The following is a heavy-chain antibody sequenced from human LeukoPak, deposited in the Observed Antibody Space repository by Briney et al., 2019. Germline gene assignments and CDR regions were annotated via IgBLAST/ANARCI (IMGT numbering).Heavy chain of an antibody. Sequence: PGGSLRLSCAVSGFNVRRNYMTWVRQAPGKGREWVSVLHSGGDTYYADSVKGRFTISRDNSENTVYLQMNSLRAEDTAVYYCARGKVYYYCDYWGQGTLVAVSS. D-gene: IGHD5/OR15-5a*01. V-gene: IGHV3-53*01. J-gene: IGHJ4*02. CDR2: LHSGGDT. CDR1: GFNVRRNY. CDR3: ARGKVYYYCDY.